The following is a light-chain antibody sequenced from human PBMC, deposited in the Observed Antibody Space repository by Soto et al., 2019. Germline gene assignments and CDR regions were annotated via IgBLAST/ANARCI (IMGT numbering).Light chain of an antibody. CDR2: GAS. J-gene: IGKJ2*01. CDR1: QGISGDH. V-gene: IGKV3-20*01. CDR3: QQYGSSPYT. Sequence: EIVLTQSPGTLSLSPGERATLSCRASQGISGDHVAWYQQKPGQAPRLLLYGASNRAAGVPDRLSGSGSGTDFTLTISRLEPEDFAVYSCQQYGSSPYTFGQGTKLEI.